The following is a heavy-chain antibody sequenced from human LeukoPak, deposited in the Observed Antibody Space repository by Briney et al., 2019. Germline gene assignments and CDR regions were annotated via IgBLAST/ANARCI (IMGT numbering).Heavy chain of an antibody. CDR3: ARDLAYGDHRPYDAFDI. Sequence: ASVKVSCKASGYTFTSYGISWVRQAPGQGLEWMGWISAYNGNTNYAQKLQGRVTMTTDTSTSTAYMELRSLRSDDTAVYYCARDLAYGDHRPYDAFDIWGQGTMVTASS. D-gene: IGHD4-17*01. J-gene: IGHJ3*02. CDR1: GYTFTSYG. V-gene: IGHV1-18*01. CDR2: ISAYNGNT.